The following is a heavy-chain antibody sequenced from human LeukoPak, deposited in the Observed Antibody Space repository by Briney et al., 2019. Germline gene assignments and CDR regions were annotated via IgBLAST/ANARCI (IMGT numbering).Heavy chain of an antibody. D-gene: IGHD3-22*01. CDR1: GYTFTSYY. Sequence: ASVKVSCKASGYTFTSYYMHWVRQAPGQGLEWMGIINPSGGSTSYAQKFQGRVTMTRDTSTNTVYMELSSLRSEDTAVYFCARDGRHDSSGCAYWYFDLWGRGTLVTVSS. CDR2: INPSGGST. V-gene: IGHV1-46*01. CDR3: ARDGRHDSSGCAYWYFDL. J-gene: IGHJ2*01.